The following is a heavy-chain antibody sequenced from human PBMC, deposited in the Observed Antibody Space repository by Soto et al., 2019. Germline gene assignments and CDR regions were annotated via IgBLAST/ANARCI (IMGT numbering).Heavy chain of an antibody. Sequence: QVQLVQSGAEVKKTGASVKVSCKASGYTFTSYGISWVRQAPGQGLEWMGWISAYNGNTNYAQKLQGRVTMTTDTSTSTAYMXXRSLRXXDTXVYYXXRXSXSSCHDYWGQGTLVTVSS. CDR2: ISAYNGNT. V-gene: IGHV1-18*01. CDR1: GYTFTSYG. CDR3: XRXSXSSCHDY. D-gene: IGHD6-13*01. J-gene: IGHJ4*02.